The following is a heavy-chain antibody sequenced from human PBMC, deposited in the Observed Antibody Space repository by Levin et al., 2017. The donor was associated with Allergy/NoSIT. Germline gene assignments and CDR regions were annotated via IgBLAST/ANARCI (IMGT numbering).Heavy chain of an antibody. D-gene: IGHD3-22*01. V-gene: IGHV4-59*08. CDR1: GGSISSYY. J-gene: IGHJ1*01. CDR3: ATHDHYYDSSGYYQEYFHH. CDR2: IYYSGST. Sequence: PSETLSLTCTVSGGSISSYYWSWIRQPPGKGLEWIGYIYYSGSTNYNPSLKSRVTISVDTSKNQFSLKLNSVTAADTAVYYCATHDHYYDSSGYYQEYFHHWGQGTLVTVSS.